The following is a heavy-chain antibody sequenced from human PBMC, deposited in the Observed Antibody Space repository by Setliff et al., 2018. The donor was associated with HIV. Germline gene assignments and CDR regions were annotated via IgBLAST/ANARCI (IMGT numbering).Heavy chain of an antibody. J-gene: IGHJ4*02. V-gene: IGHV3-21*01. D-gene: IGHD1-1*01. CDR3: ARDQLRVPERWDFDF. Sequence: PGGSLRLSCAASGFTFSSYSMNWVRQAPGKGLEWVSSISSSSSYIYYADSVKGRFTISRDNAKNSLYLQMNSLRAEDTALYYCARDQLRVPERWDFDFWGQGTPVTVSS. CDR2: ISSSSSYI. CDR1: GFTFSSYS.